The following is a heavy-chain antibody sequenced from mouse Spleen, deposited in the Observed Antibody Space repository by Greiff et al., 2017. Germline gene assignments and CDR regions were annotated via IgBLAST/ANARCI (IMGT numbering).Heavy chain of an antibody. CDR3: ARGVHGNHGGYAMDY. V-gene: IGHV5-4*02. D-gene: IGHD2-1*01. CDR2: ISDGGSYT. CDR1: GFTFSDYY. Sequence: EVHLVESGGGLVKPGGSLKLSCAASGFTFSDYYMYWVRQTPEKRLEWVATISDGGSYTYYPDSVKGRFTISRDNAKNNLYLQMSSLKSEDTAMYYCARGVHGNHGGYAMDYWGQGTSVTVSS. J-gene: IGHJ4*01.